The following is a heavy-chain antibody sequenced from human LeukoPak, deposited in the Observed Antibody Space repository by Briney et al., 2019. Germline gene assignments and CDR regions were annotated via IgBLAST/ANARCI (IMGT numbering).Heavy chain of an antibody. Sequence: PSETLSLTCTVSGGSISSYYWCWIRQPPGKGLGWVGYIYYSGSANYNPSLTSRGTISVDTSKNQFSLKLSSVTAADTAVYYCARVTLLWYGEPAYYFTYWGQGTLVTVSS. CDR1: GGSISSYY. CDR2: IYYSGSA. V-gene: IGHV4-59*01. J-gene: IGHJ4*02. CDR3: ARVTLLWYGEPAYYFTY. D-gene: IGHD3-10*01.